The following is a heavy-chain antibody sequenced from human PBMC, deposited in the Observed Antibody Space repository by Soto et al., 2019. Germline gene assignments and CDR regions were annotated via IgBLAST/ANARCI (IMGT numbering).Heavy chain of an antibody. D-gene: IGHD3-3*01. J-gene: IGHJ4*02. V-gene: IGHV3-11*01. CDR2: ISSSGSTI. CDR1: GFTFSDYY. Sequence: QVQLVESGGGLVKPGWSLRLSCAASGFTFSDYYMSWIRQAPGKGLEWVSYISSSGSTIYYADSVKGRFTISRDNAKNSLYLKMNSLRAEDTAVYYCARTNDFWSGYYIFFDYWGQGTLVTVSS. CDR3: ARTNDFWSGYYIFFDY.